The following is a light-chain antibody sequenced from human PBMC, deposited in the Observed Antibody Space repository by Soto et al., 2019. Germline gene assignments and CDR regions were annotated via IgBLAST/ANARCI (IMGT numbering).Light chain of an antibody. V-gene: IGKV1-5*03. CDR3: QHYNSYSEA. J-gene: IGKJ1*01. CDR2: KAS. CDR1: QTISSW. Sequence: DLQMTQSPSTLSGSVGDRVTITCRASQTISSWFAWYQQKPGKAPKLLIYKASTLKSGVPSRFSGSGSGTEFTLTISSLQPDDFATYYCQHYNSYSEAFGQGTKVDIK.